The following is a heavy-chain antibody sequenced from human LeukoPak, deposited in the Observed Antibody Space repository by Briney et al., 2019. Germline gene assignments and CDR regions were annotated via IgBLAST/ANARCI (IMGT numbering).Heavy chain of an antibody. V-gene: IGHV3-66*01. CDR2: IYSGGST. D-gene: IGHD3-22*01. CDR3: ARDYYDSSGYYG. Sequence: GGSLRLSCAASGFTFSDYYMSWVRQAPGKGLEWVSVIYSGGSTYYADSVKGRFTISRDNSKNTLYLQMNSLRAEDTAVYYCARDYYDSSGYYGWGQGTLVTVSS. CDR1: GFTFSDYY. J-gene: IGHJ4*02.